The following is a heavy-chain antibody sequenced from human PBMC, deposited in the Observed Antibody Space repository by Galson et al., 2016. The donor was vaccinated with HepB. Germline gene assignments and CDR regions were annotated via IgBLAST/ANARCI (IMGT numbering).Heavy chain of an antibody. Sequence: ETLSLTCTVSGASISIYYWNWVRQSPGGRLEWIGYISYGGSPDYTPSLTSRVTISQDTSKYQFSLKLTSVTAADTAIYYCARDGARGPGERYLDLWGRGTLVTVSS. J-gene: IGHJ2*01. D-gene: IGHD3-16*01. V-gene: IGHV4-59*01. CDR3: ARDGARGPGERYLDL. CDR2: ISYGGSP. CDR1: GASISIYY.